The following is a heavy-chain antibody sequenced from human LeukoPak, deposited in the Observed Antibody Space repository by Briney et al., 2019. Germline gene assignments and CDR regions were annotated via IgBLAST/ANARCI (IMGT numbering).Heavy chain of an antibody. CDR2: IIPIFGTA. V-gene: IGHV1-69*13. D-gene: IGHD6-19*01. Sequence: SVKVSCKASGGTFSSYAISWVRQAPGQGLEWMGGIIPIFGTANYAQKFQGRVTITADESTSTAYMELSSLRSEDTAVYYCARAGAVAGTWGYYMDVWGKGTTVTISS. CDR3: ARAGAVAGTWGYYMDV. CDR1: GGTFSSYA. J-gene: IGHJ6*03.